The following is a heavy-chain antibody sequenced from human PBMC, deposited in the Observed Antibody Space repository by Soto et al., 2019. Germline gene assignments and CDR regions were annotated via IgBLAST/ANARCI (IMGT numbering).Heavy chain of an antibody. CDR2: IIPISGTT. J-gene: IGHJ6*02. CDR1: GGTFSSYA. V-gene: IGHV1-69*01. D-gene: IGHD2-2*01. Sequence: QVQLVQSGAEVKKPGSSVKVSCKASGGTFSSYAISWVRQAPGQGLEWMGGIIPISGTTNYAQKFQGRVTITADESTSTAYMELCSLRSEDTAVYYCARSQGSSTSLEIYYYYYGMDVWGQGTTVTVSS. CDR3: ARSQGSSTSLEIYYYYYGMDV.